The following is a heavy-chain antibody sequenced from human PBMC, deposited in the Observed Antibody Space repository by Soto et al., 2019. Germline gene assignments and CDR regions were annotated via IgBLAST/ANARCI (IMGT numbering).Heavy chain of an antibody. CDR2: IIPIFGTA. V-gene: IGHV1-69*01. CDR1: GGTFSSYA. J-gene: IGHJ4*02. CDR3: ARDRGGYSYCRPRGLFDY. D-gene: IGHD5-18*01. Sequence: QVPLVQSGAEVKKPGSSVKVSCTASGGTFSSYAISWVRQAHGQGLEWLGGIIPIFGTANYAQKFQGRGTITADESTSTAYMELSSLRSEDPAVYYCARDRGGYSYCRPRGLFDYWVQGTLVTVS.